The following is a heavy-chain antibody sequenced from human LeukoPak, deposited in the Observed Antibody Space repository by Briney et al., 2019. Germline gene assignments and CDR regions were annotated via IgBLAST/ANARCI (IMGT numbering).Heavy chain of an antibody. CDR1: GSTFSSYA. J-gene: IGHJ5*02. CDR3: ARPVNGDSSSWYGNWFDP. CDR2: ISYDGSNK. V-gene: IGHV3-30-3*01. Sequence: GGSLRLSCAASGSTFSSYAMHWVRQAPGKGLEWVAVISYDGSNKYYADSVKGRFTISRDNSKNTLYLQMNSLRAEDTAVYYCARPVNGDSSSWYGNWFDPWGQGTLVTVSS. D-gene: IGHD6-13*01.